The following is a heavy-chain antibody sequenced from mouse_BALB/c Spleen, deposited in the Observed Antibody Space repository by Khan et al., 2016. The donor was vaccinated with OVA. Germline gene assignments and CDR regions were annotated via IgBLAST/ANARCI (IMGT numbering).Heavy chain of an antibody. CDR2: ISYSGST. J-gene: IGHJ4*01. D-gene: IGHD1-1*01. CDR1: GYSITSNYA. CDR3: ARGNYYGYALDY. Sequence: DVQLVESGPGLVKPSQSLSLTCTVNGYSITSNYAWNWIRQFPGNKLEWMGYISYSGSTNYNPSLKSRPSSTRDTSKNQFSLLLHSVTTEDSATYYCARGNYYGYALDYWGQGTSVTVSS. V-gene: IGHV3-2*02.